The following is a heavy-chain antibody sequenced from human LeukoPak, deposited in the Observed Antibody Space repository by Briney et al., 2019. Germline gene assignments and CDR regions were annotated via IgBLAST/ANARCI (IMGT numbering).Heavy chain of an antibody. CDR2: IGSGGSTI. D-gene: IGHD6-19*01. Sequence: PGGSLRLSCAASGFTFDTYGMNWVRQAPGKGLEWLSHIGSGGSTIYYADSVTGRFTISRDNAKNSLYLQMNSLRAEDTAIYYCAGEGSGWLPNFWGQGTLVTVSS. V-gene: IGHV3-48*04. CDR3: AGEGSGWLPNF. J-gene: IGHJ4*02. CDR1: GFTFDTYG.